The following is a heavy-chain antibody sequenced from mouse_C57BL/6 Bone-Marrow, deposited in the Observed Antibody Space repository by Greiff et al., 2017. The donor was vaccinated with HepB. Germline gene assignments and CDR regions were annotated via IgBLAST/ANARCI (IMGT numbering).Heavy chain of an antibody. D-gene: IGHD2-4*01. Sequence: QLQESGPELVKPGASVKMSCKASGYTFTSYVMHWVKQKPGQGLEWIGYIYPYNDGTKYNEKFKGKATLTSDKSSSTAYMELSSLTSEDSAVYYCPRGVYDYLYYYAMDYWGQGTSVTVSS. CDR1: GYTFTSYV. CDR3: PRGVYDYLYYYAMDY. V-gene: IGHV1-14*01. J-gene: IGHJ4*01. CDR2: IYPYNDGT.